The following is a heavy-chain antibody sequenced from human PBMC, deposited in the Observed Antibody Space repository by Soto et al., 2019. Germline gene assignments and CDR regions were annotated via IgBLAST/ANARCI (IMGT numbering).Heavy chain of an antibody. D-gene: IGHD2-15*01. J-gene: IGHJ4*02. CDR2: ISYDGSNK. CDR1: GFTFSSYG. CDR3: ARQLTAAATPYFDY. V-gene: IGHV3-30*03. Sequence: QVQLVESGGGVVQPGRSLRLSCAASGFTFSSYGMHWVRQAPGKGLEWVAVISYDGSNKYYADSVKGRFTISRDNSKNTLCLQMNSLRAEDTAVYYCARQLTAAATPYFDYWGQGTLVTVSS.